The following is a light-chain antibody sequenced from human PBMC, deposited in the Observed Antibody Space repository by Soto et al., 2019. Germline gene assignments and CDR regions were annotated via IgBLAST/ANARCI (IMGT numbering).Light chain of an antibody. CDR3: LQDYNYPRT. CDR1: QGIRSD. J-gene: IGKJ2*01. V-gene: IGKV1-6*01. Sequence: AIQMTQSPSSLSASVGDRVTITCRASQGIRSDLGWYQQKPGKAPKLLIYAASSLESGVPSRFSGSGSGTDFTLTISSLQPEDFATYFCLQDYNYPRTFGQGTKLEIK. CDR2: AAS.